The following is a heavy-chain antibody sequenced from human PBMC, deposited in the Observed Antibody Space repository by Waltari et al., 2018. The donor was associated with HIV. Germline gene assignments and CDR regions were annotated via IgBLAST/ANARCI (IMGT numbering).Heavy chain of an antibody. V-gene: IGHV3-7*01. CDR2: INQDATKK. D-gene: IGHD3-22*01. CDR3: ARGDQWCLFMDSYYGLDV. CDR1: TFWFSRSW. Sequence: EALLVQSGGGVVRPGGSLRLSWEGSTFWFSRSWMVWDRQASGKGVEWVANINQDATKKNYADSVKGRCSVARDNGKYSVFLEMNRLGVQDTAVYFCARGDQWCLFMDSYYGLDVWGRGTTVIVSS. J-gene: IGHJ6*02.